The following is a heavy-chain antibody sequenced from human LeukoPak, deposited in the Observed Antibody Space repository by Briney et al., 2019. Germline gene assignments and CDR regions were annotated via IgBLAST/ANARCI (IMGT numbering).Heavy chain of an antibody. D-gene: IGHD6-13*01. V-gene: IGHV3-7*01. J-gene: IGHJ6*03. CDR1: GFTFSSYW. Sequence: PGGSLRLSCAASGFTFSSYWMSWVRQAPGKGLEWVANIKQDGSEKYYVDSVKGRFTISRDNAKNSLYLQMNSLRAEDTAVYYCARDRAPPIIADYYMDVWGKGTTVTVSS. CDR2: IKQDGSEK. CDR3: ARDRAPPIIADYYMDV.